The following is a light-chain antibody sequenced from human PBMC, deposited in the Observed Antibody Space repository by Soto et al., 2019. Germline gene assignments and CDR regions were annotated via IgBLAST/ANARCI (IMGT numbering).Light chain of an antibody. CDR2: RNT. J-gene: IGLJ2*01. CDR1: SSNIGAGYG. V-gene: IGLV1-40*01. CDR3: LSYDSSLSGVV. Sequence: QSVLTQPPSVSGAPGQRVTISCTGSSSNIGAGYGVHWYQHIPGTAPKLLIYRNTDRPSGVPDRFSASKSGTSASLAITGLQAEDEADYYCLSYDSSLSGVVFGGGTQLTVL.